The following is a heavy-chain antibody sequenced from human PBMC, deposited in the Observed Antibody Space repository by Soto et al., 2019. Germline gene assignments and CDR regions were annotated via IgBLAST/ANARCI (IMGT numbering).Heavy chain of an antibody. CDR2: ISGSGGST. J-gene: IGHJ4*02. CDR3: AKATSATCTGSICYSFDY. D-gene: IGHD2-21*01. V-gene: IGHV3-23*01. CDR1: GFTFSSYA. Sequence: GSLRLSCAASGFTFSSYAMSWVRQAPGKGLEWVSAISGSGGSTYYADSVKGRFTVSRDSSKNTLSLQMNSLRPEDTALYYCAKATSATCTGSICYSFDYWGQGTLVTVSS.